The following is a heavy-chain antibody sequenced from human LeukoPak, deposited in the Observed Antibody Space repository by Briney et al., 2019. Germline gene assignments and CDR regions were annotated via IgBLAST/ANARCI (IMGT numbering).Heavy chain of an antibody. CDR3: ARTLRGSSGYDWGFDS. J-gene: IGHJ4*02. CDR1: GFTFTNYE. Sequence: GGSLRLSCAASGFTFTNYEMNWVRQAPGKGLEWVSYIFTSGITTYYTDSVKGRFTISRDNAKNSLYPQMNSLRAEDTAVYYCARTLRGSSGYDWGFDSWGQGTLVTVSS. D-gene: IGHD5-12*01. CDR2: IFTSGITT. V-gene: IGHV3-48*03.